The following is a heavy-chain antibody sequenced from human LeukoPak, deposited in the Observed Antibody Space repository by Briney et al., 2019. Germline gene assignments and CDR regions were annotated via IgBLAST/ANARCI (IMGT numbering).Heavy chain of an antibody. Sequence: GASVKVSCKASGYTFTGYYMHWVRQAPGQGLEWMGWINPNSGGTNYAQKFQGRVTMTRDTSISTAYMELSRLRSDDTAVYYCARDHRYCSSTSRYTPYNWFDPWGQGTLVTVSS. J-gene: IGHJ5*02. CDR2: INPNSGGT. V-gene: IGHV1-2*02. CDR1: GYTFTGYY. CDR3: ARDHRYCSSTSRYTPYNWFDP. D-gene: IGHD2-2*02.